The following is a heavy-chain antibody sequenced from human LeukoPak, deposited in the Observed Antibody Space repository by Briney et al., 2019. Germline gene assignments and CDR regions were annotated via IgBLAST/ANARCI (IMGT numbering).Heavy chain of an antibody. J-gene: IGHJ4*02. D-gene: IGHD6-19*01. V-gene: IGHV1-46*01. CDR3: ARGQFSSGWYPYYFDY. CDR2: INPSGGST. CDR1: GYTFTSYY. Sequence: ASVKVSCKASGYTFTSYYMHWVRQAPGQGLEWMGIINPSGGSTSYAQKFQGRVTMTRDTSTSTVYMELSSLRSEDTAVYYCARGQFSSGWYPYYFDYWGQGTLVTVSS.